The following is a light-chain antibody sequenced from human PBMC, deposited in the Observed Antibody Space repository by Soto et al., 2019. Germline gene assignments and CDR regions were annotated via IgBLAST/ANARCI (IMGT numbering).Light chain of an antibody. J-gene: IGLJ2*01. Sequence: QSALTQPASVSGSPGQSISVSCTGSSGDVGSYKYVSWYQQHPGKAPKLIIYEVNKRPSGVSDRFSGAKSGNTASLTISGLQAEDEDDYYCCSYTITSTPLIFGRGTKVTVL. CDR2: EVN. CDR3: CSYTITSTPLI. V-gene: IGLV2-14*01. CDR1: SGDVGSYKY.